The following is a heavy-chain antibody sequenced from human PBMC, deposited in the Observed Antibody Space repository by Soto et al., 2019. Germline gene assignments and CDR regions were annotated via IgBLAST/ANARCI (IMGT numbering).Heavy chain of an antibody. D-gene: IGHD2-2*01. CDR1: GFTFSSYA. V-gene: IGHV3-30-3*01. J-gene: IGHJ4*02. CDR3: ASEDIVLVPAYPTIDY. CDR2: ISYDGSNK. Sequence: QVQLVESGGGVVQPGRSLRLSCAASGFTFSSYAMHWVRQAPGKGLEWVAVISYDGSNKYYADSVKGRFTISRDNSKNTLYLQMNSLRAEDTAVYYCASEDIVLVPAYPTIDYWGQGTLVTVSS.